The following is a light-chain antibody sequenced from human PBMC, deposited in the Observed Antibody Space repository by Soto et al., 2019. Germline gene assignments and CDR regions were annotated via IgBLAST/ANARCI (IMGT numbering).Light chain of an antibody. J-gene: IGKJ1*01. CDR3: QQYYSTPRT. CDR2: WAS. CDR1: QSVLSSSNNKNY. V-gene: IGKV4-1*01. Sequence: DIVMTQSPDSLAVSLGERATINCKSSQSVLSSSNNKNYLAWYQQKPGQPPKLLIYWASTRDSGVPDRFSGSGSGTDFTLTITSLQAEDVAVYYCQQYYSTPRTFGHGTKVDIK.